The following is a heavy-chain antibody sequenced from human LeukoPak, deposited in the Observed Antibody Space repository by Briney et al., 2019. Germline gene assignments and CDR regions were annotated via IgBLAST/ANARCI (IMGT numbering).Heavy chain of an antibody. V-gene: IGHV4-39*01. CDR2: IYYSGST. CDR1: GGSISSSSYY. Sequence: SETLSLTCTVSGGSISSSSYYWGWIRQPPGKGLEWIGSIYYSGSTYYNPSLKSRVTISVDTSKNQFSLKLSSVTTADTAVYYCARLFPTFPDYWGQGTLVTVSS. D-gene: IGHD2/OR15-2a*01. CDR3: ARLFPTFPDY. J-gene: IGHJ4*02.